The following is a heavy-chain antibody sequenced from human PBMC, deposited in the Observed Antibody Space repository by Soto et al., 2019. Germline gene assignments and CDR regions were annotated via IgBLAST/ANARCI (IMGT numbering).Heavy chain of an antibody. Sequence: QVHLVQSGAEVKQPGASVKVSCKASGYTFSVYHMHWVRQAPGQGLEWMGWVHPNSGGTNYAQSFEGRVTMTRDTSINTAYMELSRLTSDDTAVYCCAKELQRGMDVWGQGTTVTVSS. D-gene: IGHD4-4*01. CDR3: AKELQRGMDV. CDR1: GYTFSVYH. J-gene: IGHJ6*02. V-gene: IGHV1-2*02. CDR2: VHPNSGGT.